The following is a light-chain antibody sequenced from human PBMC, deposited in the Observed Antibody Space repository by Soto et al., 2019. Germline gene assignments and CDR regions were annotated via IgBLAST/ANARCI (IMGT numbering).Light chain of an antibody. CDR2: DVN. CDR1: SFKN. J-gene: IGLJ2*01. Sequence: QSALTQPASVSGSPGQSITISCTGSSFKNVSWYQQHPGKAPKLIIYDVNYRPSGVSHRFSGSESGNTASLTVSGLQAEDEADYYCSSYAGSNNLEVFGGGTKLTVL. CDR3: SSYAGSNNLEV. V-gene: IGLV2-14*03.